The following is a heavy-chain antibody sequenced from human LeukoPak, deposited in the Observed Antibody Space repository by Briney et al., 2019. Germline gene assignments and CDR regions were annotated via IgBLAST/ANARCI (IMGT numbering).Heavy chain of an antibody. Sequence: ASVKVSCKASGYTFTGYYMHWVRQAPGQGLEWMGRINPNSGGTNYAQKFQGRVTMTRDTSISTAYMELSRLRSDDTAVYYCARDLTRIVEVPAADWGGDAFDIWGQGTMVTVSS. CDR2: INPNSGGT. J-gene: IGHJ3*02. D-gene: IGHD2-2*01. CDR3: ARDLTRIVEVPAADWGGDAFDI. CDR1: GYTFTGYY. V-gene: IGHV1-2*06.